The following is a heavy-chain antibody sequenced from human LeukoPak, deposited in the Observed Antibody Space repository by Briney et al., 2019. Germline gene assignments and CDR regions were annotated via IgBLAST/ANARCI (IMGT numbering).Heavy chain of an antibody. CDR1: GYTFTSYG. Sequence: GASVKVSCKASGYTFTSYGIGWVRQAPGQGLEWMGWISAYNGNTNYAQKLQGRVTMTTDTSTSTAYMELRSLRSDDTAVYYCARVEAADAPYYYGMDVWGQGTTVTVSS. CDR2: ISAYNGNT. CDR3: ARVEAADAPYYYGMDV. D-gene: IGHD6-13*01. V-gene: IGHV1-18*01. J-gene: IGHJ6*02.